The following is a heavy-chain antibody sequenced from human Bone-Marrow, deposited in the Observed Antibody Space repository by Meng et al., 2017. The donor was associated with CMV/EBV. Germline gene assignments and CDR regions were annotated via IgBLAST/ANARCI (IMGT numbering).Heavy chain of an antibody. D-gene: IGHD3-3*01. CDR3: ARGYQRGLVGLNWFDP. Sequence: SVKVSCKASGGTFSSYAISWVRQAPGQGLEWMGGIIPIFGTANYAQKFQGRVTITTDESTSTAYMELSRLRSEDTAVYYCARGYQRGLVGLNWFDPWGLGTLVTGS. J-gene: IGHJ5*02. V-gene: IGHV1-69*05. CDR1: GGTFSSYA. CDR2: IIPIFGTA.